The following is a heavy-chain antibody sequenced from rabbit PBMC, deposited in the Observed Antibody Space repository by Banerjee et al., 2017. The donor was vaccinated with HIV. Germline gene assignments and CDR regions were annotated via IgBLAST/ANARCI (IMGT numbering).Heavy chain of an antibody. D-gene: IGHD1-1*01. V-gene: IGHV1S40*01. Sequence: QSLEESGGDLVKPGASLTLTCTASRFTLSTYGISWVRQAPGKGLEWIAYIYPDYGTTDYATWVNGRFTISLDDAQNTVFLRMTSLTAADTATYFCAREAYASSSGGYRLYAFNFWGQGTLVTVS. CDR3: AREAYASSSGGYRLYAFNF. CDR1: RFTLSTYG. J-gene: IGHJ3*01. CDR2: IYPDYGTT.